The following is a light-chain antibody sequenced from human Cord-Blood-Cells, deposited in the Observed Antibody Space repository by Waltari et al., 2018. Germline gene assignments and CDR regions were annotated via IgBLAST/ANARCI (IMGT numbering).Light chain of an antibody. J-gene: IGLJ2*01. V-gene: IGLV2-14*01. CDR1: SSDVGGYNY. CDR2: DVS. CDR3: SSYTSSNVV. Sequence: QSALTQPASVSGSPGQSITISCTGTSSDVGGYNYVSWYQQHPGKAPKLMIYDVSKRPSVVSNRFSGYKSGNTASLTISGLQAEDEADYYCSSYTSSNVVFGGGTKLTVL.